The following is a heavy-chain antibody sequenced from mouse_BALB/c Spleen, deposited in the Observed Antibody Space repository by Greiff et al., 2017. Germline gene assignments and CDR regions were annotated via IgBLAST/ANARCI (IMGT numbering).Heavy chain of an antibody. CDR1: GYSFTSYW. CDR2: IYPGNSDT. Sequence: VQLQQSGTVLARPGASVKMSCKASGYSFTSYWMHWVKQRPGQGLEWIGAIYPGNSDTSYNQKFKGKAKLTAVTSASTAYMELSSLTNEDAAVYYCTRGDYGGFAYWGQGTLVTVSA. V-gene: IGHV1-5*01. J-gene: IGHJ3*01. D-gene: IGHD1-1*01. CDR3: TRGDYGGFAY.